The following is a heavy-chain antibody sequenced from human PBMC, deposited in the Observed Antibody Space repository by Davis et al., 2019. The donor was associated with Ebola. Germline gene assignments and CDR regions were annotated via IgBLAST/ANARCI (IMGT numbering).Heavy chain of an antibody. CDR1: GGSISSYY. D-gene: IGHD2-8*02. CDR3: ARLKRYCDFDY. J-gene: IGHJ4*02. V-gene: IGHV4-59*08. Sequence: GSLRLSCTVSGGSISSYYWRWIRQPPGKGLEWIGYISYSGSTNYNPSLKSRVTISVDKSKNQFSLKLSSVTAADTAVYYCARLKRYCDFDYWGQGTLVTVTS. CDR2: ISYSGST.